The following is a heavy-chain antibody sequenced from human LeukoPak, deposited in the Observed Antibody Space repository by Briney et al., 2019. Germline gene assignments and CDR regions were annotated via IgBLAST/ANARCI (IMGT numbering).Heavy chain of an antibody. D-gene: IGHD2-2*01. CDR2: INPNSGGT. CDR1: GYTFTGYY. Sequence: ASVKVSCKASGYTFTGYYMHWVRQAPGQGLEWMGWINPNSGGTNYAQKFRGRVTTTRDTSISTAYMELSRLRSDDTAVYYCARGDIVVVPAVNWFDPWGQGTLVTVSS. CDR3: ARGDIVVVPAVNWFDP. J-gene: IGHJ5*02. V-gene: IGHV1-2*02.